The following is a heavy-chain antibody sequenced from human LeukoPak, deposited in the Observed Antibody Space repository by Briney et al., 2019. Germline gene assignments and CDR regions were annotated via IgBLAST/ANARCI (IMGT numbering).Heavy chain of an antibody. V-gene: IGHV4-4*09. Sequence: PSETLSLTCTVSGASITSYYWTWLRQPPGKELEWIGNIYTSADINFNPSLTSRVTISLDASKRQFSLKLNSVSAADAAIYYCARSPFVGGVGATSWYFDLWGRGALVTVSS. CDR2: IYTSADI. D-gene: IGHD1-26*01. J-gene: IGHJ2*01. CDR1: GASITSYY. CDR3: ARSPFVGGVGATSWYFDL.